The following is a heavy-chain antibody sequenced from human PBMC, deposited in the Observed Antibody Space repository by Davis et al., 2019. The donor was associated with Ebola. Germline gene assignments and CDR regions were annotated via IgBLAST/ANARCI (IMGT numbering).Heavy chain of an antibody. D-gene: IGHD6-13*01. CDR3: ARASRIAAAGTRGMDV. Sequence: AASVKVSCKASGYTFTSYFMHWVRQAPGQGLEWMGIINPSGGSTSYAQKFQGRVTMTRDTSTSTVYMELSSLRSEDTAVYYCARASRIAAAGTRGMDVWGQGTTVTVSS. J-gene: IGHJ6*02. CDR1: GYTFTSYF. CDR2: INPSGGST. V-gene: IGHV1-46*01.